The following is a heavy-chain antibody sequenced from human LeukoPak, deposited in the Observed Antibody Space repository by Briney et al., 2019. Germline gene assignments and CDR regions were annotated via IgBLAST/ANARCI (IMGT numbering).Heavy chain of an antibody. CDR3: ARDGSGNRYYYYGMDV. D-gene: IGHD2-15*01. CDR1: GFTFSSYW. CDR2: IKEDGSEK. J-gene: IGHJ6*02. Sequence: GGSLRLSCAASGFTFSSYWMSWVRQAPGKGPEWVANIKEDGSEKYYVDSVKGRFTISRDNAKNSLYLQMNSLRAEDTAVYYCARDGSGNRYYYYGMDVWGQGTTVTVSS. V-gene: IGHV3-7*04.